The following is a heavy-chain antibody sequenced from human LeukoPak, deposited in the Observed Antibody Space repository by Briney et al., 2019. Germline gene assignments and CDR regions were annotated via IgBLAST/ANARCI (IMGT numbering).Heavy chain of an antibody. D-gene: IGHD6-13*01. V-gene: IGHV1-46*01. Sequence: WASVKVSCKASGYTFTSYYMHWVRQAPGQGLEWMGIINPSGGSTSYAQKFQGRVTMTRDTSTSTVYMELGSLRSEDTAVYYCARVFREGQQLVQGYYCGMDVWGQGTTVTVSS. CDR1: GYTFTSYY. J-gene: IGHJ6*02. CDR3: ARVFREGQQLVQGYYCGMDV. CDR2: INPSGGST.